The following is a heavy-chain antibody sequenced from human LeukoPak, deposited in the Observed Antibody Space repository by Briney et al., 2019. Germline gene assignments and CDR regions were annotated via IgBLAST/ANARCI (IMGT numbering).Heavy chain of an antibody. CDR1: GYTFTDYY. J-gene: IGHJ3*02. CDR2: INPNSGDT. D-gene: IGHD5-24*01. V-gene: IGHV1-2*06. Sequence: GASVKVSCKASGYTFTDYYIHWVRQAPGQGLEWMGRINPNSGDTNYAQNFQGRVTMTRDTSLSTAYMELSRLRSDDTAVYYFARRRSRAFDIWGQGTMVTVSS. CDR3: ARRRSRAFDI.